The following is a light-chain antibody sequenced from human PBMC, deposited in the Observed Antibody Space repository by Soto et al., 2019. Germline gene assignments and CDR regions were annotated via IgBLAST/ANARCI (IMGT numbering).Light chain of an antibody. Sequence: ENVLTQSPGTLSLSPGETATLSCRASQSVSSSYLAWYQQKPGQAPRLLIYGASSRATGIPNRFSGSGSGTDFTLTISRLEPEDFAVYYCHQYGSSPPVTFGQGTRLEIK. CDR3: HQYGSSPPVT. V-gene: IGKV3-20*01. J-gene: IGKJ5*01. CDR1: QSVSSSY. CDR2: GAS.